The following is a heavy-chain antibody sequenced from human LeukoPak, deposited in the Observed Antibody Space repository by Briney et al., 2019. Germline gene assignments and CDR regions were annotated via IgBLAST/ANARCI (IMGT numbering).Heavy chain of an antibody. CDR1: GGSISSYY. CDR3: ASSRYSGSYYFDY. J-gene: IGHJ4*02. CDR2: IYYSGST. D-gene: IGHD1-26*01. V-gene: IGHV4-59*01. Sequence: PSETLSLTCTVSGGSISSYYWSWLRQPPGKGLEWIGYIYYSGSTNYNPSLKSRVTISVDTSKNQFSLKLSSVTAADTAVYYCASSRYSGSYYFDYWGQGTLVTVSS.